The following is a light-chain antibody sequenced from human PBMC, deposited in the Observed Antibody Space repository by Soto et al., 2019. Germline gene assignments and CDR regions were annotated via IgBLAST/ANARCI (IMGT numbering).Light chain of an antibody. Sequence: QSALTQPASVSGSPGQSITISCTGTSSDVGSYNLVSWYQQHPDKAPKLIIYEVTNRPSGVSNRFSGSKSGSTASLTISGLQADDEADYYCCSYAGGSFHYVFGCGTKLTVL. V-gene: IGLV2-23*02. J-gene: IGLJ1*01. CDR1: SSDVGSYNL. CDR3: CSYAGGSFHYV. CDR2: EVT.